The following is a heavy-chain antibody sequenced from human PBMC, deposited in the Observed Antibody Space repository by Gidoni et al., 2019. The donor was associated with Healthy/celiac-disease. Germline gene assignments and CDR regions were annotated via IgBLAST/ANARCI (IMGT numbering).Heavy chain of an antibody. V-gene: IGHV4-39*01. CDR3: ARRWYRVAAGFDY. CDR2: IYYSGST. CDR1: GCSISSSSSY. D-gene: IGHD2-15*01. Sequence: QLQLQESGPGLVKPSETLSLTCTVSGCSISSSSSYWGWIRQPPGKGLEWIGSIYYSGSTYYNPSLKSRVTISVDTSKNQFSLKLSSVTAADTAVYYCARRWYRVAAGFDYWGQGTLVTVSS. J-gene: IGHJ4*02.